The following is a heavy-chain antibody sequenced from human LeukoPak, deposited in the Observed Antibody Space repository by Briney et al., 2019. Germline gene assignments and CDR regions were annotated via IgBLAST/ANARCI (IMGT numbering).Heavy chain of an antibody. D-gene: IGHD6-13*01. J-gene: IGHJ5*02. CDR2: IYTSGST. CDR3: ARGYGYSSSWYYTRDSDWFDP. CDR1: AASISSYY. V-gene: IGHV4-4*07. Sequence: SETLSLTCTVSAASISSYYWSWIRHPARKGLEWIWRIYTSGSTNYNPSLKSRVTMSVDTSKNQFSLKLSSVTAADTAVYYCARGYGYSSSWYYTRDSDWFDPWGQGTLVTVSS.